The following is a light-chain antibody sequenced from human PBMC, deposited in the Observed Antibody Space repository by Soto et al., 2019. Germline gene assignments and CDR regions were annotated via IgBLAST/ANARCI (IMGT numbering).Light chain of an antibody. J-gene: IGKJ5*01. CDR1: QDLTYW. CDR3: HQSKSFTPT. CDR2: AAS. Sequence: SITSRASQDLTYWLAWYQQRPGKAPKRLIYAASILQSGVPSWFSGSGFGTNFTLSLTSLKHEDSATYVCHQSKSFTPTFGQGTRLEIK. V-gene: IGKV1-12*01.